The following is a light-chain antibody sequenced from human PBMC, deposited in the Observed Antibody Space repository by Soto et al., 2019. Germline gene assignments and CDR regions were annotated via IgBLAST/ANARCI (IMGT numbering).Light chain of an antibody. CDR3: CAYAGSGTVV. Sequence: QSALTQPASVSGSPEQSITISCTGTSNDVGRYNLVSWYQQHPGKAPKVMIYEATKRPSGVSNSFSGSKSGNTASLTISGLQAEDEADYYCCAYAGSGTVVFGGGTKLTVL. V-gene: IGLV2-23*01. CDR2: EAT. CDR1: SNDVGRYNL. J-gene: IGLJ3*02.